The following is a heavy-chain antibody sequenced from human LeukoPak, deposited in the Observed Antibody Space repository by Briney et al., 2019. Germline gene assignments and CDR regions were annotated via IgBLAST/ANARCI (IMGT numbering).Heavy chain of an antibody. Sequence: PGRSLRLSCADSGFSFSNYAIHWVRQAPGKGLEWVAGVSYDGTNKYYSDSVKGRFTISRDNAENSLYLQMNTLSAEDTAVYYCVRNSAVGPEGRSPYYFDYWGQGTLVTVSS. CDR1: GFSFSNYA. CDR3: VRNSAVGPEGRSPYYFDY. D-gene: IGHD1-14*01. J-gene: IGHJ4*02. CDR2: VSYDGTNK. V-gene: IGHV3-30-3*01.